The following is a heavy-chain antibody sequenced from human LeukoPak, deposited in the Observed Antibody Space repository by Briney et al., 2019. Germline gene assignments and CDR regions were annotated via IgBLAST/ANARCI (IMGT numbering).Heavy chain of an antibody. V-gene: IGHV4-59*01. CDR3: ARDGYSYGPHAGSFDI. J-gene: IGHJ3*02. CDR1: GGSISSYY. D-gene: IGHD5-18*01. Sequence: SAPLSLTCTVSGGSISSYYWSWIRQPPGKGLEWFGCIYYSGRTNYNPSLKSRVTISVGTSKNQVSLKLSSVTAADTAVYYCARDGYSYGPHAGSFDIWGQGTMVTVSS. CDR2: IYYSGRT.